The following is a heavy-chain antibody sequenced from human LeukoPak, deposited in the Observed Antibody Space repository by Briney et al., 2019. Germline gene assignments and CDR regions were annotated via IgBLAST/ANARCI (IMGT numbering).Heavy chain of an antibody. CDR2: ISGSGGST. V-gene: IGHV3-23*01. CDR1: GFTFSSYA. D-gene: IGHD6-13*01. CDR3: AKLPTSGYSSSWYYFDY. Sequence: GGSLRLSCAASGFTFSSYAMSWVRQAPGKGLEWVSAISGSGGSTYYADSVKGRFTISRDNSKNTLYLQMNSLRAEDTAVYYCAKLPTSGYSSSWYYFDYWGQGTLVTVSS. J-gene: IGHJ4*02.